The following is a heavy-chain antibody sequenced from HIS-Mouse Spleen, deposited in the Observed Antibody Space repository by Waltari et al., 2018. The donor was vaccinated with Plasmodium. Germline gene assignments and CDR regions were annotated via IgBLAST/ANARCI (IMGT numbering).Heavy chain of an antibody. CDR1: GYTFTNYG. CDR2: ISPYNGNT. V-gene: IGHV1-18*01. Sequence: QVQLVQSGAEVKKPGASVKVSCNSSGYTFTNYGISWVRQAPGQVLEWMGWISPYNGNTHFAQKLQGRVTMTTDTSTSTAYMELRSLRSDDTAVYYCARGSAGDAFDIWGQGTMVTVSS. J-gene: IGHJ3*02. CDR3: ARGSAGDAFDI. D-gene: IGHD6-19*01.